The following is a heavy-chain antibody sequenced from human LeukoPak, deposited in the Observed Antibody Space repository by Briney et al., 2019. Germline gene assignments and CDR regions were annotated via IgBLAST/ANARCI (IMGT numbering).Heavy chain of an antibody. CDR1: GFTFSSYG. J-gene: IGHJ4*02. Sequence: GGSLRLSCAASGFTFSSYGMHWVRQAPGKGLEWVSAVGGSGASTFYADSVKGRFTISRDNSKNTLYLQMNSLTAEDTAVYYCAKKGAGYCRSTSCYRLDHWGQGTLVTVSS. CDR2: VGGSGAST. D-gene: IGHD2-2*02. V-gene: IGHV3-23*01. CDR3: AKKGAGYCRSTSCYRLDH.